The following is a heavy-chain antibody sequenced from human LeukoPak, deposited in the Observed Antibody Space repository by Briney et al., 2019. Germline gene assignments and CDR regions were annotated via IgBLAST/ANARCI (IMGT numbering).Heavy chain of an antibody. Sequence: GGSLRLSCAVSGFTFSSYWMTWVRQAPGKGLEWVSAISGSGGSTYYADSVKGRFTISRDNSKNTLYLQMNSLRAEDTAVYYCAKVSGYDSEYYYGMDVWGQGTTVTVSS. D-gene: IGHD5-12*01. CDR1: GFTFSSYW. J-gene: IGHJ6*02. V-gene: IGHV3-23*01. CDR2: ISGSGGST. CDR3: AKVSGYDSEYYYGMDV.